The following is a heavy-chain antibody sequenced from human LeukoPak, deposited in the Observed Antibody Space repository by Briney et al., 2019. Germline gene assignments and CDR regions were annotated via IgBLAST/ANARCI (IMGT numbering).Heavy chain of an antibody. V-gene: IGHV3-15*01. J-gene: IGHJ4*02. D-gene: IGHD3-10*01. Sequence: GGSLRLSCAASGFTFSNAWMSWVRQAPGKGLEWVGRIKSKTDGGTTDYAAPVKGRFTISRDGSKNTLYLQMNSLKTEDTAVYYLTTDLSESYYFDNGGQKTLVTVSS. CDR2: IKSKTDGGTT. CDR1: GFTFSNAW. CDR3: TTDLSESYYFDN.